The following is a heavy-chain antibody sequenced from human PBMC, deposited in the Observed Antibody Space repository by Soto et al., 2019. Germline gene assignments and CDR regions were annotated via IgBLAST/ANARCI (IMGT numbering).Heavy chain of an antibody. V-gene: IGHV4-4*02. CDR2: IYHSGST. J-gene: IGHJ3*01. Sequence: QVQLQESGPGLVKPSGTLSLTCAVSGGSISSSNWWSWVRQPPGKGLEWIGEIYHSGSTNYNPSPKSRVTISVAKSKNPFSLKLSSVTAADTAVYYCARVLGTDAFDLWGQGTMVTVSS. CDR3: ARVLGTDAFDL. CDR1: GGSISSSNW. D-gene: IGHD3-3*02.